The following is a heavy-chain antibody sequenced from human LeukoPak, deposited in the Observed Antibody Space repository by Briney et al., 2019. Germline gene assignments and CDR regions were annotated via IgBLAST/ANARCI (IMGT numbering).Heavy chain of an antibody. V-gene: IGHV5-51*01. Sequence: AESLKISCKGSGYIFTSYCIGWVRQMPRKVLESMGIIYTGDSDTRYNPSFQGQVTISADKSISTAYLQWSSLKASDTAMYYCARQGLTYYDFWSGPNNWFDPWGQGTLVTVSS. D-gene: IGHD3-3*01. CDR2: IYTGDSDT. J-gene: IGHJ5*02. CDR3: ARQGLTYYDFWSGPNNWFDP. CDR1: GYIFTSYC.